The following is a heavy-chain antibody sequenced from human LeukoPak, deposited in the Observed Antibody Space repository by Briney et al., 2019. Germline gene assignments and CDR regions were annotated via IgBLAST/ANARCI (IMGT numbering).Heavy chain of an antibody. CDR1: GGSFSGYY. CDR3: ARGRVSRSRRWFDP. Sequence: PSEILSLTCAVYGGSFSGYYWSWIRQPPGKGLEWIGEINHSGSTNYNPSLKSRVTISVDTSKNQFSLKLSSVTAADTAVYYCARGRVSRSRRWFDPWGQGTLVTVSS. CDR2: INHSGST. J-gene: IGHJ5*02. V-gene: IGHV4-34*01.